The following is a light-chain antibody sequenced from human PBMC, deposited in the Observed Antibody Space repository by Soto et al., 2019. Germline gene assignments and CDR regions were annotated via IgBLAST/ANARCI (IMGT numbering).Light chain of an antibody. CDR2: QDT. CDR3: QAWDSSTVV. J-gene: IGLJ2*01. V-gene: IGLV3-1*01. CDR1: KLGDKY. Sequence: SYELTQPPSVSVSPGQTVSITCSGDKLGDKYACWYQQKPGQSPVLVIYQDTKRPSGIPERFSGSNSGNTATLTISGTQAVDEADYYCQAWDSSTVVFGGGTKLTVL.